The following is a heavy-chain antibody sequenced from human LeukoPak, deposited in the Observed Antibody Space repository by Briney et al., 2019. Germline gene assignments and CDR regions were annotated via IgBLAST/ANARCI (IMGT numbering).Heavy chain of an antibody. CDR3: ARDSRDAFDI. J-gene: IGHJ3*02. CDR2: IRYDGSNK. CDR1: GFTFSSYG. Sequence: TGGSLRLSCAASGFTFSSYGMHWVRQAPGKGLEWVAFIRYDGSNKYYADSVKGRFTISRDTSKNTLYLQMNSLRGEDTAVYYCARDSRDAFDIWGQGTMVTVSS. V-gene: IGHV3-30*02.